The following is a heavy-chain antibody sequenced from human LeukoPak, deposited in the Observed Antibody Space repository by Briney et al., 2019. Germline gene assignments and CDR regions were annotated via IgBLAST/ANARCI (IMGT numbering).Heavy chain of an antibody. V-gene: IGHV3-23*01. D-gene: IGHD2-2*01. CDR3: ANLDNSTSCYLPAGY. CDR2: LSGSGGST. CDR1: GFNFSNHA. J-gene: IGHJ4*02. Sequence: GGSLRLSCAASGFNFSNHAMSWVRQAPGKGLEWVSALSGSGGSTYYAGSVKGRFTISRDNSKNTLYLQMNSLRAEDTAVYYCANLDNSTSCYLPAGYWGQGTLVTVSS.